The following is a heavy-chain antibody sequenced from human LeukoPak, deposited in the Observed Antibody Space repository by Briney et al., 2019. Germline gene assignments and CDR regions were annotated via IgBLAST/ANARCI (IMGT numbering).Heavy chain of an antibody. Sequence: PGRSLRLSCTASGFTLGDSGMSWFRQAPGKGLEWVGFIRSKAYGGAVEYAASVKGRFTISRDDSKSIAYLLMNSLKTEDTAVYYCSRAPYYDFWCDYWGQGTLVTVSS. D-gene: IGHD3-3*01. J-gene: IGHJ4*02. CDR1: GFTLGDSG. CDR2: IRSKAYGGAV. V-gene: IGHV3-49*03. CDR3: SRAPYYDFWCDY.